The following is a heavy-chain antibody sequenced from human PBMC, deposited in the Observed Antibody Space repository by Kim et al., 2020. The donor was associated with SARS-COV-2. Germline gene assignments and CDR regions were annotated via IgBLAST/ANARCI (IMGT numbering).Heavy chain of an antibody. V-gene: IGHV1-46*01. CDR3: AREKRYTGTHTPGDGLDV. CDR1: GYTFSNYY. CDR2: INPSAATT. D-gene: IGHD1-20*01. Sequence: ASVKVSCKASGYTFSNYYIHWVRQAPGQGLEWLGIINPSAATTVYSQEFQGRIIMTRDTSTSTVNMELSSLRSKDTAIYYCAREKRYTGTHTPGDGLDVWGQGTTVTVSS. J-gene: IGHJ6*02.